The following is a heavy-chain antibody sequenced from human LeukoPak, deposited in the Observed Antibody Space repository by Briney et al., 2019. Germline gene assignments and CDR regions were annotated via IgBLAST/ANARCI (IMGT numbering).Heavy chain of an antibody. J-gene: IGHJ6*03. CDR1: GFTFSSYG. Sequence: GGSLRLSCAASGFTFSSYGMHWVRQAPGKGLEWVAVISYDGSNKYYADSVKGRFTISRDNSKNTLYLQMNSLRAEDTAVYYCAKDGPTVTHQSVFRSNDYYYYYMDVWGKGTTVTVSS. CDR2: ISYDGSNK. V-gene: IGHV3-30*18. D-gene: IGHD4-17*01. CDR3: AKDGPTVTHQSVFRSNDYYYYYMDV.